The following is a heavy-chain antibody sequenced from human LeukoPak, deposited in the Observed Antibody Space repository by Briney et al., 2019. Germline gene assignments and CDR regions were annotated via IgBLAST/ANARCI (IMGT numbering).Heavy chain of an antibody. J-gene: IGHJ4*02. D-gene: IGHD3-22*01. V-gene: IGHV4-39*01. CDR2: MYYSGST. Sequence: SETLSLTCTVSGGSITGSSYYWGRIRQPPGKGLEWIGSMYYSGSTYYNPSLKSRLTISVDTSKNQFSLKLTSVTAADTAVYYCARQYYDNTGYYYFDYWGQGTLVTVSS. CDR1: GGSITGSSYY. CDR3: ARQYYDNTGYYYFDY.